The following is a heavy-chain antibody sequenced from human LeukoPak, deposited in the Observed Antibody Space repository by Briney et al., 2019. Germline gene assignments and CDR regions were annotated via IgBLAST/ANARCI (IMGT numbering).Heavy chain of an antibody. CDR2: IVVGSGNT. CDR3: AAGDFRFLEWSYYFDY. CDR1: GFTFTSYA. D-gene: IGHD3-3*01. J-gene: IGHJ4*02. Sequence: TSVKVSCKASGFTFTSYAMQWVRHARGQRLEWIGWIVVGSGNTNYAQKFQERVTITRDMSTSTAYMELSSLRSEDTAVYYCAAGDFRFLEWSYYFDYWGQGTLVTVSS. V-gene: IGHV1-58*02.